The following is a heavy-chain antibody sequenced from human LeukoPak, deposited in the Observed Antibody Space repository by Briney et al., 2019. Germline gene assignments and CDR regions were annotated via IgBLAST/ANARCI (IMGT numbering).Heavy chain of an antibody. CDR1: VGTFSSYA. J-gene: IGHJ6*03. Sequence: SVTVSCTASVGTFSSYAISWGRQAPGQGLEWMGGIIPIFGTANYAQKFQGRVTITTDESTSTAYMELSSLRSEDTAVYYCSPVPAAMGGYYYYYMDVWGKGTTVTVSS. V-gene: IGHV1-69*05. D-gene: IGHD2-2*01. CDR3: SPVPAAMGGYYYYYMDV. CDR2: IIPIFGTA.